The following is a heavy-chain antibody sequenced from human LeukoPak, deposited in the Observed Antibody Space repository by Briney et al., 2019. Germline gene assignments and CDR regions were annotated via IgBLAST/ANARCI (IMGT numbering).Heavy chain of an antibody. D-gene: IGHD4-17*01. V-gene: IGHV4-34*01. J-gene: IGHJ4*02. Sequence: PSETLSLTCAVYGGSFSGYYWSWIRQPPGKGLEWIGEINHSGSTNYNPSLKSRVTMSVDTSKNRFSLNLRSVTAADTAVYYCGRGDFGDSDVFRLWGQGTLVSVSS. CDR1: GGSFSGYY. CDR3: GRGDFGDSDVFRL. CDR2: INHSGST.